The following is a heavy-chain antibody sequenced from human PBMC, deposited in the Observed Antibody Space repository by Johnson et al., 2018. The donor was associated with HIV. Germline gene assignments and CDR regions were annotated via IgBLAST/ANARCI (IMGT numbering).Heavy chain of an antibody. Sequence: VQLVESGGGLVKPGGSLRLSCAASGFTFSNAWMSWVRQAPGKGLEWVGRIKSKTDGGTTDYAAPVKGRFTISRDDSKNTLYLQMNSLKTEDTAVYYGDYYDSSGYGHDSFYAFDIWGQGTMVTVSS. V-gene: IGHV3-15*01. CDR1: GFTFSNAW. D-gene: IGHD3-22*01. CDR2: IKSKTDGGTT. J-gene: IGHJ3*02. CDR3: DYYDSSGYGHDSFYAFDI.